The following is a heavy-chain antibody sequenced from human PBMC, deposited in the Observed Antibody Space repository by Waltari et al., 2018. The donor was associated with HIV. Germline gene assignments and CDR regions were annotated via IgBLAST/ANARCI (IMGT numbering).Heavy chain of an antibody. J-gene: IGHJ6*02. CDR1: GDSITSYY. CDR3: ARESPHSLYYYFGMDV. CDR2: IYYTGRT. Sequence: QVQLQESGPGLVKPSESLSLTCTVSGDSITSYYWSWVRQPPGKGLEWIGYIYYTGRTNYNPSLKSRVTMSMDTSKNQFSLKLSSVTAADTAVYYCARESPHSLYYYFGMDVWGQGTTVTVSS. V-gene: IGHV4-59*01.